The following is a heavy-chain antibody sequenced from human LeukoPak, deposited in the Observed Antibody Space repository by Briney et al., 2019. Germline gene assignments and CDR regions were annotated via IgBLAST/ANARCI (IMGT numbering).Heavy chain of an antibody. CDR3: ARSGKLGRYCSSTSCYSIDY. CDR2: INHSGST. J-gene: IGHJ4*02. D-gene: IGHD2-2*01. V-gene: IGHV4-34*01. Sequence: SETLSLPCAVYGGSFSSYYWSWIRQPPGKGLEWIGEINHSGSTNYNPSLKSRVTISVDTSKNQFSLKLSSVTAADTAVYYCARSGKLGRYCSSTSCYSIDYWGQGTLVPVSS. CDR1: GGSFSSYY.